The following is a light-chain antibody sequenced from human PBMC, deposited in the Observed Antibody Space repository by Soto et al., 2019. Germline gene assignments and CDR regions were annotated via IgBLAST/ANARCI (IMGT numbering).Light chain of an antibody. V-gene: IGKV3-20*01. CDR2: GAS. J-gene: IGKJ5*01. Sequence: EIVLTQSPGTLSLSPGERATLSCRASQSVSSSYLAWYQQKPGQAPRLLIYGASSRATGIPDRFSGSGSGTDYTLTLSRLEPEEFSVYYCQQYGSSPITFGQGTRLEIK. CDR3: QQYGSSPIT. CDR1: QSVSSSY.